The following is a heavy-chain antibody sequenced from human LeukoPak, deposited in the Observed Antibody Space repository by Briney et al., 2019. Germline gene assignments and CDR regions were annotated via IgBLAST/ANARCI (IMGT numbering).Heavy chain of an antibody. Sequence: LAGGSLRLSCVASGFSLSGYWMYWVCQAPGKGLIYISRNNGDGSTTNYADVVKGRFTMSRDNVKNTLYLQMNGLRVEDTAVYYCARDPRNVGLAPWGQGTLVTVSS. CDR2: NNGDGSTT. D-gene: IGHD2-15*01. V-gene: IGHV3-74*01. CDR3: ARDPRNVGLAP. CDR1: GFSLSGYW. J-gene: IGHJ5*02.